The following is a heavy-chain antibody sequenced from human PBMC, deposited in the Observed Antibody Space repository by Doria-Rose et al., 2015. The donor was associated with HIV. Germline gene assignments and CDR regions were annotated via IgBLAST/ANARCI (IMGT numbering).Heavy chain of an antibody. CDR3: AKAPIIGPKYYFYMDV. V-gene: IGHV3-9*01. Sequence: VQLVQSGRGLVQPGRSLRLSRVGSGFSFESYAMHWVRLAPGKGLEWVAGISWDSGAKGNADSVEGRFTISRDNAKKSVYLEMRSLRPEDTAFYYCAKAPIIGPKYYFYMDVWGKGTSVTVSS. CDR1: GFSFESYA. CDR2: ISWDSGAK. D-gene: IGHD3-3*01. J-gene: IGHJ6*03.